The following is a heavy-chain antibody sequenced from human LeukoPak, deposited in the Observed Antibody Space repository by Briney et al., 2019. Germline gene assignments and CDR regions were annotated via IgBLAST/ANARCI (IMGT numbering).Heavy chain of an antibody. CDR1: GYTFTGCY. Sequence: GASVKVSCKASGYTFTGCYMHWVRQAPGQGLEWMGWINPNSGGTNYAQKFQGRVTMTRDTSISTAYMELSRLRSDDTAVYYCARQNLRDSDAFDIWGQGTMVTVSS. J-gene: IGHJ3*02. D-gene: IGHD2/OR15-2a*01. CDR3: ARQNLRDSDAFDI. V-gene: IGHV1-2*02. CDR2: INPNSGGT.